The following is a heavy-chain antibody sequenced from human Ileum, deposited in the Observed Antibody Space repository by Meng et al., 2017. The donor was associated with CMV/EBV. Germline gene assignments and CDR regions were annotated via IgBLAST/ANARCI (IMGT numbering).Heavy chain of an antibody. J-gene: IGHJ4*02. D-gene: IGHD3-22*01. CDR2: ISGSGGAA. Sequence: GGSLRLSCGASGFTFSTNAMTWVRQGPGKGLEWVSFISGSGGAAYYADSVKGRFTISRDNSKKTLYLQMKSLRVEDTAIYYCARTDISAYYFDFWGQGTLVTVSS. V-gene: IGHV3-23*01. CDR3: ARTDISAYYFDF. CDR1: GFTFSTNA.